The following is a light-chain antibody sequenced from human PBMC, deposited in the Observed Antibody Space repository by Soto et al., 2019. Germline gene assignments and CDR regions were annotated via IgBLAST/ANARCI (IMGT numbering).Light chain of an antibody. V-gene: IGKV3-20*01. CDR2: SAS. CDR1: QSISGTY. CDR3: QPYGSSPST. J-gene: IGKJ1*01. Sequence: DTVLTQSPGTLSLTSGERATLSCRASQSISGTYLAWYQQKPGQSPRLLIYSASTRAPGIPDRFSGSGSGTDFTLTISRLEPEDFAVYYCQPYGSSPSTFGRATKVEIK.